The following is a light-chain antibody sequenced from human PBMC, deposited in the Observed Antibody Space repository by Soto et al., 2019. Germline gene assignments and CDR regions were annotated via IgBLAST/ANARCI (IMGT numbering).Light chain of an antibody. CDR1: QRMSNW. CDR2: DAS. J-gene: IGKJ4*02. CDR3: QQYFSFPLT. Sequence: DIQMTQSPSTLSASVGDRVTITCRASQRMSNWLAWYQQKPGKAPKLLIYDASSLDSGVPSRFSGSGSGTEFTLSISSQQPEDFATYYCQQYFSFPLTVGGGTKVETK. V-gene: IGKV1-5*01.